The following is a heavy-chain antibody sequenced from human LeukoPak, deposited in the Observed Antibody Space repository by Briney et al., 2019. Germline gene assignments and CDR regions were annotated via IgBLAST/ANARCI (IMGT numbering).Heavy chain of an antibody. D-gene: IGHD6-6*01. CDR3: GRGYDSSSSPVSYWYFDR. V-gene: IGHV4-4*07. Sequence: SETLSLTCTVSGGSVSSYFWSWMRQPAGKGLEWIGRIYTSGSTNYNPSLKRRVTMSVDTSKNQFSLKLSSVTAADTAVYYCGRGYDSSSSPVSYWYFDRWGGGTLVTDSS. J-gene: IGHJ2*01. CDR1: GGSVSSYF. CDR2: IYTSGST.